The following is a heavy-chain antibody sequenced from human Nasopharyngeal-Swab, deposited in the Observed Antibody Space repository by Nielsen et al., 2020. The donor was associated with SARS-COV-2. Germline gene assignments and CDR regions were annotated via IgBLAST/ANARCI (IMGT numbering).Heavy chain of an antibody. D-gene: IGHD1-26*01. CDR3: AKDRNSAYYYYYMDV. CDR2: VSGRDST. J-gene: IGHJ6*03. V-gene: IGHV3-23*01. Sequence: WIRQPPGKGLEWVSSVSGRDSTYYADSVKGQFTISRDISKNTLYLQMNSLRAEDTAVYYCAKDRNSAYYYYYMDVWGKGTTVTVSS.